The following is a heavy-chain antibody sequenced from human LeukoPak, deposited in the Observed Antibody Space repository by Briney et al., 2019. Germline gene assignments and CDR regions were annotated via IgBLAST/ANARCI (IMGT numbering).Heavy chain of an antibody. CDR1: GFTFSRFS. D-gene: IGHD2-21*02. J-gene: IGHJ4*02. V-gene: IGHV3-48*01. CDR3: ARDTAFSFDY. CDR2: ISGSSGNI. Sequence: LPGGSQRLSCAASGFTFSRFSMNWVRQAPGKGLEWVSYISGSSGNIHYADSVKGRFTISRDNAKNSLYLQMNSLRAEDTAVYYCARDTAFSFDYWGQGNLVTVSS.